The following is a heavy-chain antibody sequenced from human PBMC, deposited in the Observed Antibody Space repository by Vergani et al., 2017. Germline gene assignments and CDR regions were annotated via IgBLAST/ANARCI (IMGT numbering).Heavy chain of an antibody. Sequence: QVQLQESGPGLVKPSETLSLTCTVSGGSISSYYWSWIRQPPGKGLEWIGYIYYSGSTNYNPSLKSRVTISVDTSKNQFSLKLGSVTAADTAVYYCARGRGNDYGDYDYWGQGTLVTVSS. CDR2: IYYSGST. CDR1: GGSISSYY. CDR3: ARGRGNDYGDYDY. J-gene: IGHJ4*02. D-gene: IGHD4-17*01. V-gene: IGHV4-59*01.